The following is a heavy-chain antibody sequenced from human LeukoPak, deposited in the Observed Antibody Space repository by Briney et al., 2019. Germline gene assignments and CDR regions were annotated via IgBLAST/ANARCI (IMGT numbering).Heavy chain of an antibody. CDR3: ARVASGSCLDY. CDR1: GGSISSSSYY. Sequence: WETLSLTCTVSGGSISSSSYYWGWIRQPPGKGLEWIGSIYYSGSTNYNPSLKSRVTISVDTSKNQFSLKLSSVTAADTAVYYCARVASGSCLDYWGQGTLVTVSS. V-gene: IGHV4-39*07. J-gene: IGHJ4*02. CDR2: IYYSGST. D-gene: IGHD1-26*01.